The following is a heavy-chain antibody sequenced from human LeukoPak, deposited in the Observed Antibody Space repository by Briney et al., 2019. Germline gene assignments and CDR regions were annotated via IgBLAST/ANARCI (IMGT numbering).Heavy chain of an antibody. D-gene: IGHD3-10*01. Sequence: VGSLRLSCAASGFTFSSDWMHWVRQAPGKGLVWVSRINSDSSSTSYADSVNGRFTISRDNAKHTVYLQMNSLRDEDMAVYYCARVPYGSGSLNWFDPWGQGTLVTVSS. J-gene: IGHJ5*02. CDR2: INSDSSST. CDR3: ARVPYGSGSLNWFDP. CDR1: GFTFSSDW. V-gene: IGHV3-74*01.